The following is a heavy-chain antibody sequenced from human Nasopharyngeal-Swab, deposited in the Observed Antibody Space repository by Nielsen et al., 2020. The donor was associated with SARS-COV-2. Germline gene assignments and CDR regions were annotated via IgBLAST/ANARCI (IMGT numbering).Heavy chain of an antibody. CDR3: ARRTTFDY. Sequence: ESLKISCTVSGGSISSSGNYWGWIRQPPGKGLEWLGSIDYSGTTYYNPSLKSRVSLSVDTSENQFSLKLSSVTAADTAVYYCARRTTFDYWGQGTLVTVSS. J-gene: IGHJ4*02. CDR2: IDYSGTT. CDR1: GGSISSSGNY. D-gene: IGHD1-1*01. V-gene: IGHV4-39*07.